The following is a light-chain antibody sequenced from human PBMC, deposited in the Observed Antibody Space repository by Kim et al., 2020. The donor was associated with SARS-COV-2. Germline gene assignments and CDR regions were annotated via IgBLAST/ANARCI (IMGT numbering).Light chain of an antibody. J-gene: IGLJ3*02. Sequence: GTGTGKKVDKKEAAWLQQHRGHPPNPLPNRNNNRPPGVPERVPASRSGNTAPLTITGLTPEDGADYYGSAGDPRLGAWVFGGGPQLTVL. CDR1: GKKVDKKE. CDR2: RNN. CDR3: SAGDPRLGAWV. V-gene: IGLV10-54*01.